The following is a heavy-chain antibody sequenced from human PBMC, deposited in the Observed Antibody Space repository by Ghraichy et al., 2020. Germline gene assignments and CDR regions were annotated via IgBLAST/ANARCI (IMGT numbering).Heavy chain of an antibody. Sequence: SETLSLTCTVSGGSINNYYWSWIRQPPGKGLEWIGYIYYRGDTDYNPSLKSRVTISVGTSKNQFSLRLSSVTAADTAVYYCARHFYGSGSRTYYVDYWGQGALITLP. J-gene: IGHJ4*02. D-gene: IGHD3-10*01. V-gene: IGHV4-59*01. CDR3: ARHFYGSGSRTYYVDY. CDR2: IYYRGDT. CDR1: GGSINNYY.